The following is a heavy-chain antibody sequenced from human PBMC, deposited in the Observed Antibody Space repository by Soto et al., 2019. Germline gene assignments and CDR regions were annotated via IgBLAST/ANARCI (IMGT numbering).Heavy chain of an antibody. V-gene: IGHV1-18*01. Sequence: ASVKVSCKASGYTFTSYGISWVRQAPGQGLEWMGWISAYNGNTNYAQKLQGRVTMTTDTSTSTAYMELRSLRSDDTAVYYCAREGYSSSVYTAYRYYYGMDGWGQGTTVTVSS. D-gene: IGHD6-13*01. J-gene: IGHJ6*02. CDR2: ISAYNGNT. CDR3: AREGYSSSVYTAYRYYYGMDG. CDR1: GYTFTSYG.